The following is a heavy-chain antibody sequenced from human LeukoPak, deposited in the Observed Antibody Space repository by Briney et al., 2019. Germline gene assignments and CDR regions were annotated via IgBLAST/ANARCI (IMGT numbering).Heavy chain of an antibody. CDR3: ARANRMITFGGVIAEFDY. Sequence: GASVKVSCKASGYTFTSYGISWVRQAPGQGLEWMGWISAYNGNTNYAQKHQGRVTMTTDTSTSTAYMELRSLRSDDTAVYYCARANRMITFGGVIAEFDYWGQGTLVTVSS. CDR1: GYTFTSYG. CDR2: ISAYNGNT. J-gene: IGHJ4*02. D-gene: IGHD3-16*02. V-gene: IGHV1-18*04.